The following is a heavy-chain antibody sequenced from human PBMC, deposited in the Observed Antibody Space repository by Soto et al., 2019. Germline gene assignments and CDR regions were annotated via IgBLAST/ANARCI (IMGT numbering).Heavy chain of an antibody. J-gene: IGHJ4*02. CDR2: IHYSGNT. D-gene: IGHD2-8*02. CDR1: GSPISTSSYY. Sequence: QLHLQPSGPGLVEPSKTLSLTCSVSGSPISTSSYYWGWIRQPPGKGLEFIGTIHYSGNTYYNASLRSRVTISVDTSKSEFSLRLNSVTAADTAQDFCFGGVQYEQRFDYWGQGTLVIVSS. CDR3: FGGVQYEQRFDY. V-gene: IGHV4-39*01.